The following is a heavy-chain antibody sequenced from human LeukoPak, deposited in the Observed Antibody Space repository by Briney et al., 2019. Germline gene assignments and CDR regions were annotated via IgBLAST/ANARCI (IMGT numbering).Heavy chain of an antibody. V-gene: IGHV3-15*07. CDR2: IRSKADGGTP. J-gene: IGHJ4*02. D-gene: IGHD2-15*01. CDR3: TTRSPARYCSDGACYSSAGY. Sequence: GGSLRLSCAASGFSFSDAWMNWVRQAPGKGLEWVGHIRSKADGGTPDYIAPVKGRFTISRDDSKDTLYLQMNSLNTEDTAMYYCTTRSPARYCSDGACYSSAGYWGQGTLVTVSS. CDR1: GFSFSDAW.